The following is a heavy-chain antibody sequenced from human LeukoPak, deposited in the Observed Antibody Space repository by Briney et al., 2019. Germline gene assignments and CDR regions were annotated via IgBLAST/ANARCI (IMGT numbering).Heavy chain of an antibody. Sequence: PSETLSLTCTVSGGSISSYYWSWIRQPPGKGLEWIGYIYYSGSTNYNPSLKSRVTISVDTSKNQFSLKLSSVTAADTAVYYCARWVYYDILTGYSDDAFDIWGQGTMVTVSS. D-gene: IGHD3-9*01. V-gene: IGHV4-59*08. CDR1: GGSISSYY. CDR3: ARWVYYDILTGYSDDAFDI. J-gene: IGHJ3*02. CDR2: IYYSGST.